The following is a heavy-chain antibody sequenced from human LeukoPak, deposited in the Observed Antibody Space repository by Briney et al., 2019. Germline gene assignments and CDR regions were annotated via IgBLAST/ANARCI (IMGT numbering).Heavy chain of an antibody. CDR1: GDSISSYY. CDR2: IYTSGST. J-gene: IGHJ4*02. D-gene: IGHD1-26*01. V-gene: IGHV4-4*07. CDR3: ARGLDTYKSGVD. Sequence: SETLSLTCTVSGDSISSYYWSWIRQPAGKGLEWIGRIYTSGSTHYNPSLKSRVTMSVDTSKNQFSLKLSSVTAADTAVYFCARGLDTYKSGVDWGQGTLVTVSS.